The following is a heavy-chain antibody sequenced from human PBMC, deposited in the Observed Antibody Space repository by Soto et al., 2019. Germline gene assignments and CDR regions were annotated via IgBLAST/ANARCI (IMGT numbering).Heavy chain of an antibody. V-gene: IGHV4-59*01. CDR2: IYYSGST. J-gene: IGHJ4*02. CDR3: ARTTVVTPPHFDY. D-gene: IGHD4-17*01. Sequence: SETLSLTCTVSGGSISSYYWSWIRQPPGKGLEWIGYIYYSGSTNYNPSLKSRVTISVDTSKNQFSLKLSSVTAADTAVYYCARTTVVTPPHFDYWGQGTLVTSPQ. CDR1: GGSISSYY.